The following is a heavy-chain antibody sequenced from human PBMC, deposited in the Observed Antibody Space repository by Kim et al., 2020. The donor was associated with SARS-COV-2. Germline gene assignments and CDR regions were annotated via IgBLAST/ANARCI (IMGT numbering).Heavy chain of an antibody. CDR2: IYSGGST. CDR3: AGAMVRGVIITGGMDV. CDR1: GFTVSSNY. Sequence: GGSLRLSCAASGFTVSSNYMSWVRQAPGKGLEWVSVIYSGGSTYYADSVKVRFTISRDNSKNTLYLQMNSLRAEDTAVYYCAGAMVRGVIITGGMDVWGQGTTVTVSS. D-gene: IGHD3-10*01. J-gene: IGHJ6*02. V-gene: IGHV3-53*01.